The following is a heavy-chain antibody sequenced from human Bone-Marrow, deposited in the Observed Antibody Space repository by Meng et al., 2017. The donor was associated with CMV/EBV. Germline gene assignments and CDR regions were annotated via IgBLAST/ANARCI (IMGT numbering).Heavy chain of an antibody. V-gene: IGHV3-30-3*01. Sequence: GESLKISCAASGFTFSSYAMHWVRQAPGKGLEWVAVISYDGSNKYYADSVKGRFTISRDNSKNTLYLQMNSLRAEDTAVYYCVIYCSSTSCQLTYYYGMDVWGQGTTVTVSS. J-gene: IGHJ6*02. CDR2: ISYDGSNK. D-gene: IGHD2-2*01. CDR1: GFTFSSYA. CDR3: VIYCSSTSCQLTYYYGMDV.